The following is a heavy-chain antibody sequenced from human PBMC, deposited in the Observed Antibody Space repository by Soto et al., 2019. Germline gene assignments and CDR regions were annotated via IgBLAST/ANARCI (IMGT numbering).Heavy chain of an antibody. CDR2: MQPSTGRT. V-gene: IGHV1-8*01. J-gene: IGHJ4*02. Sequence: QVQLVQSGAEVRAPGASVKVSCKASGYSFTSLDINWVRQTAGQGLEWMGWMQPSTGRTGYAQNFQGRVTMTRDTSITTAYMELTTLSSDDTAFYYCARGVSAGVDYWGQGTLVTVSS. D-gene: IGHD1-26*01. CDR1: GYSFTSLD. CDR3: ARGVSAGVDY.